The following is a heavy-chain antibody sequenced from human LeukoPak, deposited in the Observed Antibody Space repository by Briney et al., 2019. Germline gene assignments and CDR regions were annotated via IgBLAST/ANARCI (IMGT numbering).Heavy chain of an antibody. Sequence: PGGSLRLSCAASGFTFSYYTMHWVRQAPGKGLEWVAVISYDGSNKYYADSVKGRFTISRDNSKNTLYLQMNSLRAEDTAVYYCARVLNYYDSSGYYFSYWGRGPLVTVSS. V-gene: IGHV3-30-3*01. CDR3: ARVLNYYDSSGYYFSY. J-gene: IGHJ4*02. CDR1: GFTFSYYT. CDR2: ISYDGSNK. D-gene: IGHD3-22*01.